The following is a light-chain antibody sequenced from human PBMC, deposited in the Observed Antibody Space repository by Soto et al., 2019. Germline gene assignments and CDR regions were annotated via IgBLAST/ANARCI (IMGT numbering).Light chain of an antibody. V-gene: IGKV1-39*01. CDR3: QQSYSNHRT. J-gene: IGKJ1*01. CDR1: TSIRRY. Sequence: QSPSSPSASVGVRVTITFRASTSIRRYLNWHQKTKGKAXKXXLYAESSLQSGAQSRLRGSGSGKDFTLKIRRMPPEDFETYHCQQSYSNHRTVGQGTQVDI. CDR2: AES.